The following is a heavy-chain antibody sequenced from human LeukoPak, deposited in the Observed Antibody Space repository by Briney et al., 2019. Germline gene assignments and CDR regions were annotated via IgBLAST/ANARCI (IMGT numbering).Heavy chain of an antibody. V-gene: IGHV1-46*01. Sequence: AASVKVSCKVSGYTLTELSMHWVRQAPGQGLEWMGIINPSGGSTSYAQKFQGRVTMTRDTSTSTVYMELSSLRSEDTAVYYCAREARLAVAGSFDYWGQGTLVTVSS. D-gene: IGHD6-19*01. CDR3: AREARLAVAGSFDY. CDR2: INPSGGST. J-gene: IGHJ4*02. CDR1: GYTLTELS.